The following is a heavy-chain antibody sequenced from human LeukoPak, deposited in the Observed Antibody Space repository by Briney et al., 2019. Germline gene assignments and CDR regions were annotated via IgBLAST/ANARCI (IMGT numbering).Heavy chain of an antibody. Sequence: SVKVSCKASGGTFSSYAISWVRQAPGQGLEWMGGIIPIFGTANYARKFQGRVTITADESTSTAYMELSSLRSEDTAVYYCARALEAGSEAFDIWGQGTMVTVSS. V-gene: IGHV1-69*01. CDR3: ARALEAGSEAFDI. CDR1: GGTFSSYA. J-gene: IGHJ3*02. D-gene: IGHD6-19*01. CDR2: IIPIFGTA.